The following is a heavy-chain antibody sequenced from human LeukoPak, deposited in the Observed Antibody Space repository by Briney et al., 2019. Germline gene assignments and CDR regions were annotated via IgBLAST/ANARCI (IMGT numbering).Heavy chain of an antibody. J-gene: IGHJ4*02. CDR1: GYTLTELS. V-gene: IGHV1-24*01. CDR3: ATAGIDNYDSSGYSYYFDY. CDR2: FDPEDGET. D-gene: IGHD3-22*01. Sequence: ASVNVSCKVFGYTLTELSMHWVRQAPGKGLEWMGGFDPEDGETIYPQKFQARVTMTEDTSTDTAYMELSSLRSEDTAVYYCATAGIDNYDSSGYSYYFDYWGQGTLVTVSS.